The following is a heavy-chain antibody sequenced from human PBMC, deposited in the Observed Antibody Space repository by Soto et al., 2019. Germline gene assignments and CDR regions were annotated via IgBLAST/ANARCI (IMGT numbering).Heavy chain of an antibody. CDR2: IYPGDSDT. CDR3: ARTASSSPYYYYYMDV. Sequence: PGESMKISCKGSGYSFTSYWIGWVRQMPGKGLEWMGIIYPGDSDTRYSPSFQGQVTISADKSISTAYLQWSSLKASDTAMYYCARTASSSPYYYYYMDVWGKGTTVTVSS. V-gene: IGHV5-51*01. CDR1: GYSFTSYW. D-gene: IGHD6-13*01. J-gene: IGHJ6*03.